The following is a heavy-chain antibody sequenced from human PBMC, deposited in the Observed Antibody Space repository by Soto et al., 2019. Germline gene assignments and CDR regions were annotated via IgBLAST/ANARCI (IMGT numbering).Heavy chain of an antibody. J-gene: IGHJ5*02. V-gene: IGHV1-58*01. CDR1: GFTFTSSA. CDR2: IVVGSGNT. D-gene: IGHD6-19*01. CDR3: AAEAVAGSEGRWNKYNWFDP. Sequence: VASVKVSCKASGFTFTSSAVQWVRRARGQRLEWIGWIVVGSGNTNYAQKFQERVTITRDMSTSTAYMELSSLRSEDTAVYYCAAEAVAGSEGRWNKYNWFDPWGQGTLVTVSS.